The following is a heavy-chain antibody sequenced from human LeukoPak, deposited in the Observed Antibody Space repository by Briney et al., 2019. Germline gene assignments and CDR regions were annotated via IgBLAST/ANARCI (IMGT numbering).Heavy chain of an antibody. CDR2: IIPILGIA. D-gene: IGHD3-10*01. V-gene: IGHV1-69*04. CDR3: ARGITMVQGVINDY. J-gene: IGHJ4*02. Sequence: GASVKVSCKASGYTFTSYGISWVRQAPGQGLEWMGRIIPILGIANYAQKFQGRVTITADKSTSTAYMELSSLRSEDTAVYYCARGITMVQGVINDYWGQGTLVTVSS. CDR1: GYTFTSYG.